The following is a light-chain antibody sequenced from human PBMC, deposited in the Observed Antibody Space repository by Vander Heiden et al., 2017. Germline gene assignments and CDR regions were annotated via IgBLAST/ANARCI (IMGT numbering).Light chain of an antibody. CDR3: QVWDTTTDQYSVV. V-gene: IGLV3-21*02. Sequence: SNVLTQPLSLSMAPGQTARITCGGKDIGTKSVHWYQQKPGQAPVLVVHDDSDRPSGIPARFSGSNSGNTATLTISRVEVGDEADYYCQVWDTTTDQYSVVFGGGTKLTVL. CDR2: DDS. CDR1: DIGTKS. J-gene: IGLJ2*01.